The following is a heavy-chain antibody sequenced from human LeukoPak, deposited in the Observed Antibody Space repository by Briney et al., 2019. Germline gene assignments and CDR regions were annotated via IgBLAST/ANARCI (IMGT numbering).Heavy chain of an antibody. V-gene: IGHV4-39*01. CDR1: GGSISSSSYY. CDR3: AKQNYDILTGYFPDAFDI. CDR2: IYYSGST. D-gene: IGHD3-9*01. J-gene: IGHJ3*02. Sequence: PSETLSLTCTVSGGSISSSSYYWGWIRQPPGKGLEWIGSIYYSGSTYYNPSLKSRVTISVDMSKNQFSLKLSSVTAADTAVYYCAKQNYDILTGYFPDAFDIWGQGTMVTVSS.